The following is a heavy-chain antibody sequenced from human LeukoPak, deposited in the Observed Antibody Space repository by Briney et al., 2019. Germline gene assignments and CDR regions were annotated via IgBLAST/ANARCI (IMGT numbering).Heavy chain of an antibody. Sequence: GGSLRLSCAASGFTLCSFSMGWGRQAPGKGLVWVSGISSTIIYIYHAHSLESRFTISRDNAENSLYLQMTSLRDEDTGVYYCARDFGGYVDSVMGYLGRFDSWGRGTLVTVSS. CDR3: ARDFGGYVDSVMGYLGRFDS. CDR1: GFTLCSFS. CDR2: ISSTIIYI. D-gene: IGHD5-18*01. V-gene: IGHV3-21*01. J-gene: IGHJ4*02.